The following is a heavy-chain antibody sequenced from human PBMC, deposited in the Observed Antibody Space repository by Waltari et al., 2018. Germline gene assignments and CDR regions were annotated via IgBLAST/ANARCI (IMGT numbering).Heavy chain of an antibody. J-gene: IGHJ6*02. V-gene: IGHV3-30*02. CDR1: GFTFRSYG. CDR2: IRYDGSNK. CDR3: AKDLRRNVLRYFDWPDGMDV. D-gene: IGHD3-9*01. Sequence: QVQLVESGGGVVQPGGSLRLSCAASGFTFRSYGMHWVRQAPGKGLGWVAFIRYDGSNKYYADSVKGRFTISRDNSKNTLYLQMNSLRAEDTAVYYCAKDLRRNVLRYFDWPDGMDVWGQGTTVTVSS.